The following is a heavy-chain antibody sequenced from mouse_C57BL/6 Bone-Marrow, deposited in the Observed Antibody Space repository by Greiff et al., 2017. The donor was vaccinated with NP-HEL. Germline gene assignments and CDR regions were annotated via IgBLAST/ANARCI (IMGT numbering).Heavy chain of an antibody. D-gene: IGHD1-1*01. Sequence: EVQGVESGGDLVKPGGSLKLSCAASGFTFSSYGMSWVRQTPDKRLEWVATISSGGSYTYYPDSVKGRFTISRDNAKNTLYLQMSSLKSEDTAMYYCASYYYGSPWFAYWGQGTLVTVSA. V-gene: IGHV5-6*01. CDR2: ISSGGSYT. J-gene: IGHJ3*01. CDR1: GFTFSSYG. CDR3: ASYYYGSPWFAY.